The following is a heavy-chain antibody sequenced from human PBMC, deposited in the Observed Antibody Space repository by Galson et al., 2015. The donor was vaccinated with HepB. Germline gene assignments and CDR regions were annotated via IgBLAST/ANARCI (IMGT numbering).Heavy chain of an antibody. Sequence: SLRLSCAASGFTFSSYSMNWVRQAPGKGLEWVSYISSSSSTIYYADSVKGRFTISRDNAKNSLYLQMNSLRAEDTAVYYCARDGTYYDFWSGYYTESFLDLWGRGTLVTVSS. J-gene: IGHJ2*01. CDR3: ARDGTYYDFWSGYYTESFLDL. CDR1: GFTFSSYS. D-gene: IGHD3-3*01. V-gene: IGHV3-48*01. CDR2: ISSSSSTI.